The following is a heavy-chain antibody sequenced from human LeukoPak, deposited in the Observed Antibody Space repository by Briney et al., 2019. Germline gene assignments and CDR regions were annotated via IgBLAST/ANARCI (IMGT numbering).Heavy chain of an antibody. CDR2: IWYDGGQK. Sequence: GGSLRLSCAASGFTFSRNGMHWVRQAPGKGLEWVAVIWYDGGQKYYADSVEGRFTVSRDNSKNTLYLEMDSLRADDTAVYYCARDISSRYLDYWGQGTLVTVSS. D-gene: IGHD6-6*01. CDR1: GFTFSRNG. J-gene: IGHJ4*02. CDR3: ARDISSRYLDY. V-gene: IGHV3-33*01.